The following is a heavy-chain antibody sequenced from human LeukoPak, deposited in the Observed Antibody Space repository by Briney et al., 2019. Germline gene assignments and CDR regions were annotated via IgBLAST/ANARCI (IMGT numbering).Heavy chain of an antibody. J-gene: IGHJ2*01. Sequence: SETLSLTCTVSGDSIGSTNYYWGWIRQPPGKGLEWIANIYYSGSTYYNPSLKSRVTISVDTSKNQFSLRLNSVTAADTSIYYCARRKGSSWSGTYWYFDLWGRGTLVTVSS. CDR2: IYYSGST. CDR1: GDSIGSTNYY. V-gene: IGHV4-39*01. CDR3: ARRKGSSWSGTYWYFDL. D-gene: IGHD6-13*01.